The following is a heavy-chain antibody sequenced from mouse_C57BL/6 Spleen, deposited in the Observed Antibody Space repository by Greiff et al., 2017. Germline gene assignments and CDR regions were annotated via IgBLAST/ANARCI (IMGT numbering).Heavy chain of an antibody. CDR2: ILPGSGST. CDR3: ARRNYGSSSFAY. CDR1: GYTFTGYW. J-gene: IGHJ3*01. D-gene: IGHD1-1*01. V-gene: IGHV1-9*01. Sequence: VQLQESGAELMKPGASVKLSCKATGYTFTGYWIEWVKQRPGHGLEWIGEILPGSGSTNYKEKFKGKATFTADTSSNTAYMQLSSLTTEDSAIYYCARRNYGSSSFAYWGQGTLVTVSA.